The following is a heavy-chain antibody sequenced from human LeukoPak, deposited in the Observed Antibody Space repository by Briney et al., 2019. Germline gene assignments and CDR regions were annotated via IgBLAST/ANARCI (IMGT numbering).Heavy chain of an antibody. V-gene: IGHV4-34*01. CDR1: GGSFSGYY. J-gene: IGHJ5*02. CDR3: ARYWPSRTQNNWFDP. D-gene: IGHD2-15*01. Sequence: SETLSLTCAVYGGSFSGYYWSWIRQPPGKGLEWIGEINHSGSTNYNPSLKSRVTISVDTSKNQFSLKLSSVTAADTAVYYCARYWPSRTQNNWFDPWGQGTLVTVSS. CDR2: INHSGST.